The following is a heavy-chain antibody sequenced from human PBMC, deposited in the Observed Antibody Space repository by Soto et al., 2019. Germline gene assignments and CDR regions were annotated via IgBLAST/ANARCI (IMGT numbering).Heavy chain of an antibody. Sequence: SETLSLTCAVYGGSFSDFYWTWIRQLPGKGLEWIGEINHSGSTNYNPSLKSRVAISVDTSKNQFSLNLRSVTAADTAVYYCARAQDYYDSSGYCAGLDYWGQGTLVTVSS. V-gene: IGHV4-34*01. D-gene: IGHD3-22*01. CDR1: GGSFSDFY. CDR2: INHSGST. J-gene: IGHJ4*02. CDR3: ARAQDYYDSSGYCAGLDY.